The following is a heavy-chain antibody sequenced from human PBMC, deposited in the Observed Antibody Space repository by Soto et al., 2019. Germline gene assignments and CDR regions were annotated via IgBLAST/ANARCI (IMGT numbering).Heavy chain of an antibody. CDR3: ARVPSSSYHYFDY. CDR1: GFTFSSYG. J-gene: IGHJ4*02. Sequence: PGGSLRLSSAGSGFTFSSYGMHWVRQAPGKGLEWVAVISYDGSNKYYADSVKGRFTISRDNSKNTLYLQMSSLRAEDTAVYYCARVPSSSYHYFDYWGQGTLVTVSS. V-gene: IGHV3-30*03. D-gene: IGHD2-2*01. CDR2: ISYDGSNK.